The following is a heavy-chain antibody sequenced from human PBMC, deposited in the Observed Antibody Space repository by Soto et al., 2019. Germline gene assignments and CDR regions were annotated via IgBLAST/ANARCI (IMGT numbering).Heavy chain of an antibody. CDR3: ARGSPGPVDH. J-gene: IGHJ4*02. V-gene: IGHV1-8*02. Sequence: QVQLVQSGAEVMKPGASVKVSCKASGYTFTNFHFNGVRQATGQGLEWIGWMNPYSGVTGYAQNFQGRVTMTRDTSINTAYMEMTSLTSDDTAVYYCARGSPGPVDHWGQGTPVTVSS. D-gene: IGHD3-10*01. CDR1: GYTFTNFH. CDR2: MNPYSGVT.